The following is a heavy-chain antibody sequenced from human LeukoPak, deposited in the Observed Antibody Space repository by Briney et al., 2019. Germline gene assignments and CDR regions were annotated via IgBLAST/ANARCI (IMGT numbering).Heavy chain of an antibody. CDR2: ISWNSGNI. D-gene: IGHD6-13*01. J-gene: IGHJ4*02. Sequence: GGSLRLSCAASGFTFDDYAMHWVRQAPGKGLEWVSGISWNSGNIGYADSVKGRFTISRDNAKNSLYLQMNSLRAEDTAVYYCARSVAAAGAPDYWGQGTLVTVSS. CDR3: ARSVAAAGAPDY. V-gene: IGHV3-9*01. CDR1: GFTFDDYA.